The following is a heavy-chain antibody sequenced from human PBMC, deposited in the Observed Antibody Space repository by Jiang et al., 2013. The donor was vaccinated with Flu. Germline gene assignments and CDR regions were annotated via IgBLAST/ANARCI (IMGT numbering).Heavy chain of an antibody. V-gene: IGHV1-18*01. CDR3: ARDGEYGYYDFWSGPRGWFDP. Sequence: SVKVSCKASGYTFTSYGISWVRQAPGQGLEWMGWISAYNGNTNYAQKLQGRVTMTTDTSTSTAYMELRSLRSDDTAVYYCARDGEYGYYDFWSGPRGWFDPWGQGTLVTVSS. CDR2: ISAYNGNT. D-gene: IGHD3-3*01. CDR1: GYTFTSYG. J-gene: IGHJ5*02.